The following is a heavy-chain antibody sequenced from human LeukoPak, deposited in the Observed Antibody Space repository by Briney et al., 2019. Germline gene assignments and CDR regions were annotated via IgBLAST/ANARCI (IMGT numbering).Heavy chain of an antibody. CDR2: FDPEDGET. CDR3: ARDKYSSSWHGDY. V-gene: IGHV1-24*01. CDR1: GYTLTELS. D-gene: IGHD6-13*01. Sequence: GASVKVSCKVSGYTLTELSMHWVRQAPGKGLEWMGGFDPEDGETIYAQKFQGRVTMTTDTSTSTAYMELRSLRSDDTAVYYCARDKYSSSWHGDYWGQGTLVTVSS. J-gene: IGHJ4*02.